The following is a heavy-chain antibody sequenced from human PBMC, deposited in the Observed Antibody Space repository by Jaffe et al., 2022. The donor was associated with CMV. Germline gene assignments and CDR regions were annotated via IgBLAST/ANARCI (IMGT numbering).Heavy chain of an antibody. CDR1: GFTFSSYA. D-gene: IGHD3-22*01. CDR3: AKEAPAAYYYDSSGYYYFDY. CDR2: ISGSGGST. J-gene: IGHJ4*02. V-gene: IGHV3-23*01. Sequence: EVQLLESGGGLVQPGGSLRLSCAASGFTFSSYAMSWVRQAPGKGLEWVSAISGSGGSTYYADSVKGRFTISRDNSKNTLYLQMNSLRAEDTAVYYCAKEAPAAYYYDSSGYYYFDYWGQGTLVTVSS.